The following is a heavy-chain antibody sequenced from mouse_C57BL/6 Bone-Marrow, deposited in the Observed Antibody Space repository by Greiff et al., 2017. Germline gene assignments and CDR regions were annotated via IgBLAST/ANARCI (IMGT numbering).Heavy chain of an antibody. J-gene: IGHJ4*01. CDR1: GFTFSSYA. V-gene: IGHV5-9-1*02. CDR3: TRVGGSYARDY. CDR2: ISSGGDYI. D-gene: IGHD3-2*02. Sequence: EVKVVESGEGLVKPGGSLKLSCAASGFTFSSYAMSWVRQTPEKRLEWVAYISSGGDYIYYADTVKGRFTISRDNARNTLYLQMSSLKSEDTAMYYCTRVGGSYARDYWGQGTSVTVSS.